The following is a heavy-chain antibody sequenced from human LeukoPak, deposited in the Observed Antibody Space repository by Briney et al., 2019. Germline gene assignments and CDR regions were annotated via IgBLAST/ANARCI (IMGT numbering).Heavy chain of an antibody. V-gene: IGHV1-69*05. J-gene: IGHJ4*02. CDR1: GGTFSSYA. Sequence: SVKVSCKASGGTFSSYAISRVRQAPGQGLEWMGGIIPIFGTANYAQKLQGRVTMTTDTSTSTAYMELRSLRSDDTAVYYCARDRRGIYDFWSGYSNYFDYWGQGTLVTVSS. D-gene: IGHD3-3*01. CDR2: IIPIFGTA. CDR3: ARDRRGIYDFWSGYSNYFDY.